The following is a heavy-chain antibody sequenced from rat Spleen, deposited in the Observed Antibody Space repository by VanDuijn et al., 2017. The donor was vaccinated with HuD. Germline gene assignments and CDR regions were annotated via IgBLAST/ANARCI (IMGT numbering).Heavy chain of an antibody. V-gene: IGHV5-29*01. Sequence: EVQLVESDGGLVQPGRSLKLSCAASGFTFSDYYMAWVRQAPTKGLEWVATISYDGSSTYYRDSVKGRFTITRDNAKSTLYLQMDSLRSEDTATYYCARLGQQDWFAYWGQGTLVTVSS. J-gene: IGHJ3*01. D-gene: IGHD1-10*01. CDR3: ARLGQQDWFAY. CDR1: GFTFSDYY. CDR2: ISYDGSST.